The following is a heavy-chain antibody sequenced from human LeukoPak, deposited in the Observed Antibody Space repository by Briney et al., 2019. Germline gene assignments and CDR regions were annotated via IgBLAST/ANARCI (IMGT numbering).Heavy chain of an antibody. V-gene: IGHV4-38-2*02. CDR1: GYSISSDYY. J-gene: IGHJ4*01. Sequence: SETLSLTCTVSGYSISSDYYWGWIRQPPGKGLEWIGTIYHSGSTYYNPSLKSRVTISVDTSKNQFSLKLTSVTAADTAVYYCAGELWLAATGTMAFDYWGQGALVTVSS. CDR2: IYHSGST. D-gene: IGHD6-13*01. CDR3: AGELWLAATGTMAFDY.